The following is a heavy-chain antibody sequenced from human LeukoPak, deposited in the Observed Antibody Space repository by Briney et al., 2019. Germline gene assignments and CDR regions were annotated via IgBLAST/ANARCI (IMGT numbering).Heavy chain of an antibody. J-gene: IGHJ5*02. Sequence: GASVKVSCKASGYTFTSYGISWVRQAPGQGLEWMGWISAYNGNTNYAQKLQGRVTMTTDTSTSTAYMELRSLRSDDTAVYYCARDELPGTYYYDSSGYYYQPPWFDPWGQGTLVTVSS. CDR2: ISAYNGNT. CDR1: GYTFTSYG. CDR3: ARDELPGTYYYDSSGYYYQPPWFDP. V-gene: IGHV1-18*01. D-gene: IGHD3-22*01.